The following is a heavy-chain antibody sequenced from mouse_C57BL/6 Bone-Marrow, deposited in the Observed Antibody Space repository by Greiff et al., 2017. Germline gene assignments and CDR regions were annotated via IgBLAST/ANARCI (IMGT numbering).Heavy chain of an antibody. J-gene: IGHJ1*03. Sequence: QVQLQQSGPELVKPGASVKISCKASGYTFTDYYINWVKQRPGQGLEWIGWIFPGSGSTYYNEKFKGKATLTVANSSSTAYMLLSSLTSEDSAVYFCARREGPYYYGSSYYWYFDVWGTGTTVTVSS. D-gene: IGHD1-1*01. CDR3: ARREGPYYYGSSYYWYFDV. V-gene: IGHV1-75*01. CDR1: GYTFTDYY. CDR2: IFPGSGST.